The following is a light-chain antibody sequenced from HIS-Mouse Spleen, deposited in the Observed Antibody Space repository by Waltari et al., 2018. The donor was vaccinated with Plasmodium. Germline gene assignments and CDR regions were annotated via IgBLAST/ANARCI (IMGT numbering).Light chain of an antibody. CDR3: MQALQTPRYT. J-gene: IGKJ2*01. CDR2: LGS. CDR1: QSLLHSNGYNY. V-gene: IGKV2-28*01. Sequence: DIVMTQSPLSLPVTPGEPASIPCRSSQSLLHSNGYNYLDWYLQKPGQSPQPLIYLGSNRASGVPDRFSGSGSGTDFTLKISRVEAEDVGVYYCMQALQTPRYTFGQGTKLEIK.